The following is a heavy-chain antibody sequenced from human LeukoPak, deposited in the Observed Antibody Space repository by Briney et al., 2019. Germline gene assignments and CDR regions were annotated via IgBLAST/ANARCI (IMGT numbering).Heavy chain of an antibody. CDR3: ARGGNIRFLEWSNWFDP. D-gene: IGHD3-3*01. CDR1: GDSISPSIYS. Sequence: SETLSLTCAVSGDSISPSIYSWSWIRQPPGKGLEWIGYIYHSGNTYYNPSLKSRLSISVDTSKNQFSLKLSSVTAADTAVYYCARGGNIRFLEWSNWFDPWGQGTLVTVSS. J-gene: IGHJ5*02. V-gene: IGHV4-30-2*05. CDR2: IYHSGNT.